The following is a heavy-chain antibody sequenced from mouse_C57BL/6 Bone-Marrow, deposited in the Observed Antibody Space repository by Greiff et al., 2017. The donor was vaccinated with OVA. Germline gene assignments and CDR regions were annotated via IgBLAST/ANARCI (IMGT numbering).Heavy chain of an antibody. V-gene: IGHV1-52*01. CDR3: ARVRRAYYFDY. CDR1: GYTFTSYW. Sequence: QVQLQQSGAELVRPGSSVKLSCKASGYTFTSYWMHWVKQRPIQGLEWIGNIDPSDSETHYNQKFKDKATLTVDKSSSTAYMQLSSLTSEDSAVYYCARVRRAYYFDYWGQGTTLTVSS. J-gene: IGHJ2*01. D-gene: IGHD2-14*01. CDR2: IDPSDSET.